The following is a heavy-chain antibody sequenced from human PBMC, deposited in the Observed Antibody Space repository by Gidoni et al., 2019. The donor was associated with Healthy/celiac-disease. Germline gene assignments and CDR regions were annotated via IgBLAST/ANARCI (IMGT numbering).Heavy chain of an antibody. CDR1: GFSLSTSGVG. V-gene: IGHV2-5*02. Sequence: QITLKESGPTLVKPTQTLTLTCTFSGFSLSTSGVGVGWSRQPPGKALEWLALIYWDDDKRYSPSLKSRLTITKDTSKNQVVLTMTNMDPVDTATYYCAHSRIAAAGHAFDIWGQGTMVTVSS. CDR2: IYWDDDK. D-gene: IGHD6-13*01. CDR3: AHSRIAAAGHAFDI. J-gene: IGHJ3*02.